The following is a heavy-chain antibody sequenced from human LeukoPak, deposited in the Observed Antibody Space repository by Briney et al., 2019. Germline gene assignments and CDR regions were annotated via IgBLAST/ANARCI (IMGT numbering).Heavy chain of an antibody. CDR2: SYYSGST. J-gene: IGHJ5*02. V-gene: IGHV4-39*01. CDR3: AKGDKMLTWRRTYNRFDP. CDR1: GGSISSSTDY. D-gene: IGHD3-16*01. Sequence: SETLSLTCTVSGGSISSSTDYWVWLRQPPGTGLEWIGSSYYSGSTYYNPSLKSRVTISVDTSKNQFSLKLSSVTAADTAVYFCAKGDKMLTWRRTYNRFDPWGQGTLVTVSS.